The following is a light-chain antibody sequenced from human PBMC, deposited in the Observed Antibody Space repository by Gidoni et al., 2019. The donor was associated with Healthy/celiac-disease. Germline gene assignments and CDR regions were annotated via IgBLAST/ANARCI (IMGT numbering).Light chain of an antibody. Sequence: SYEMTQPPAVSVSPGQTASITCSGDKLGAKYACWYQKKPGHSPVLVIYQESKRPSGIPERFSGSNSGNTATLTISGTQAMDEADYYCQAWDSSTPWVFGTGTKVTVL. J-gene: IGLJ1*01. CDR1: KLGAKY. CDR3: QAWDSSTPWV. V-gene: IGLV3-1*01. CDR2: QES.